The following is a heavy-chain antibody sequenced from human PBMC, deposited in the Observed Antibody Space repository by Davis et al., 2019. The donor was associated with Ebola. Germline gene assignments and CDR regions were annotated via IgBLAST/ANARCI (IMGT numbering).Heavy chain of an antibody. Sequence: MPSETLSLTCTVSGYSISNGFSWGWIRQPPGKGLEWIGSIYHNGRTNYNPSLKSRLTISLDTSKIQFSLSLRSVTAADTAVYFCARDFVYWGQGTLVTVSS. V-gene: IGHV4-38-2*02. CDR1: GYSISNGFS. J-gene: IGHJ4*02. CDR2: IYHNGRT. CDR3: ARDFVY.